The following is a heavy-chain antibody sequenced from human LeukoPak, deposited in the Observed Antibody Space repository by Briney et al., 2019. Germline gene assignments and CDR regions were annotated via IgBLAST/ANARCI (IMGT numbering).Heavy chain of an antibody. CDR1: GFTFSTYW. D-gene: IGHD3-22*01. Sequence: PGGSLRLSCAASGFTFSTYWMHWVRQTPGKGLVWVSRIHSDESGTSYADSVYGRFTISRDNAKNTLYLQMNSLRAEDTAVYYCTRSTGNYYDSSAYYDYWGQGTLVTVSS. J-gene: IGHJ4*02. V-gene: IGHV3-74*01. CDR2: IHSDESGT. CDR3: TRSTGNYYDSSAYYDY.